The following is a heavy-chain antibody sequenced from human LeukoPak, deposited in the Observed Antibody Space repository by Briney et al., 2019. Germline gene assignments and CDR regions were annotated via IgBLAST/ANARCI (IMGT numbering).Heavy chain of an antibody. V-gene: IGHV1-8*01. J-gene: IGHJ5*02. CDR3: AREDGVIVGASSDNWFDP. D-gene: IGHD1-26*01. CDR2: MNPNSGNT. Sequence: ASVKVSFKASGYTFTSYDINWVRQATGQGLEWMGWMNPNSGNTGYAQKFQGRVAMTRNTSISTAYMELSSLRSEDTAVYYCAREDGVIVGASSDNWFDPWGQGTLVTVSS. CDR1: GYTFTSYD.